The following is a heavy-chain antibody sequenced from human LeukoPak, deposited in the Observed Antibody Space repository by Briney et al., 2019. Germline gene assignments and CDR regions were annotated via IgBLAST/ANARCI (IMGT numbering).Heavy chain of an antibody. D-gene: IGHD4-17*01. CDR1: GGSISSSSYY. CDR2: IYYSGST. V-gene: IGHV4-39*01. Sequence: SETLSLTCTVSGGSISSSSYYWGWIRQPPGKGLEWIGSIYYSGSTYYNPSLKSRVTISVDTSKNQFSLKLSSVTAADTAVYYCARHLNDYGDYNWFDPWGQRTLVTVSS. J-gene: IGHJ5*02. CDR3: ARHLNDYGDYNWFDP.